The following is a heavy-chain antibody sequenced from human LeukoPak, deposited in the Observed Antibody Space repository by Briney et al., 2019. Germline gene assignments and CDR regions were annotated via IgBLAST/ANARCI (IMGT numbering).Heavy chain of an antibody. CDR2: ISSSSTYT. D-gene: IGHD3-16*02. CDR3: ARLLYDYLWGSSRSYYFDF. Sequence: GESLRLSCAASGFTFSTYSMNWVRQAPGKGLEWVSSISSSSTYTYYADSLKGRFTISRDNAKNSLYLQMNSLRAEDTAVYYFARLLYDYLWGSSRSYYFDFWGQGTLVTVSS. V-gene: IGHV3-21*01. J-gene: IGHJ4*02. CDR1: GFTFSTYS.